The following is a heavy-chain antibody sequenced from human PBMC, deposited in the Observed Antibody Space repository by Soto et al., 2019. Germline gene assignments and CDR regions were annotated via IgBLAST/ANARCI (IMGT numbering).Heavy chain of an antibody. CDR2: IKGDGSEK. V-gene: IGHV3-7*01. CDR3: GRDEVRNGVGV. J-gene: IGHJ6*02. CDR1: GFTFTSYW. Sequence: LRLSCVASGFTFTSYWMSWVRQAPGKGLEWVANIKGDGSEKKYVDSVKGRFTISRDNAHNSVSLQMNSLRAEDTALYYCGRDEVRNGVGVWGQGTTVTVSS.